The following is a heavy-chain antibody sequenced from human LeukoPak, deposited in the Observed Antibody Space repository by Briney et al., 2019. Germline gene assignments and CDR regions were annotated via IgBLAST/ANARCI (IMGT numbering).Heavy chain of an antibody. V-gene: IGHV1-46*01. Sequence: ASVKVSCKASGYTFTSYYMHWVRQAPGQGLEWMGIINPSGGSTSYAQKFQGRVTMTRDTSTSTVYLELSSLRSEDTAVYHCARGSPEYDSSGYYLDYWGQGTLVTVSS. D-gene: IGHD3-22*01. CDR2: INPSGGST. CDR1: GYTFTSYY. CDR3: ARGSPEYDSSGYYLDY. J-gene: IGHJ4*02.